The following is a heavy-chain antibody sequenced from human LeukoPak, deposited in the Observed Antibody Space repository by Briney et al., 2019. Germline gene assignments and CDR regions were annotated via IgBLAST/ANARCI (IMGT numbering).Heavy chain of an antibody. V-gene: IGHV3-7*01. CDR3: VRWDCSSSSCSDAFDI. CDR2: IKHDATEK. CDR1: GFTFSSFG. D-gene: IGHD2-2*01. Sequence: GGSLRLSCAASGFTFSSFGMSWVRQAPGKGLEWVANIKHDATEKYYVDSVKGRFTISRDNAKNSLYMQMNGLRVEDTAMYYCVRWDCSSSSCSDAFDIWGQGTMVTVSS. J-gene: IGHJ3*02.